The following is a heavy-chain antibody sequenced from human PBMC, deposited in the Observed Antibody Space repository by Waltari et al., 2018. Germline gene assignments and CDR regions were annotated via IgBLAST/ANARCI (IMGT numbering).Heavy chain of an antibody. CDR2: VDPEDGET. CDR3: APDQEQQLVFDY. D-gene: IGHD6-13*01. V-gene: IGHV1-69-2*01. J-gene: IGHJ4*02. CDR1: GYTFTDYY. Sequence: EVQLVQSGAEVKKPGATVKISCKASGYTFTDYYMHWVQQAPGKGLEWMGRVDPEDGETIYAEKFQGRVPITAEPATDPPYRDLRSLRSEDTAVYYCAPDQEQQLVFDYWGQGTLLTVSS.